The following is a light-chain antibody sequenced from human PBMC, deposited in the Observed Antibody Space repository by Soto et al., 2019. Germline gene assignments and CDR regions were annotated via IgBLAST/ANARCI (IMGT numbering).Light chain of an antibody. CDR3: QSYDSSLSGCV. Sequence: QSVLTQPASLSGAPGPRVTISLTGSSSNIGAGYDVHWYQQLPGTAPKLLIYGKNNRPSGVPDRFSGSESGTSASLAITGLQAEDEADYYCQSYDSSLSGCVFGTGTKVTVL. V-gene: IGLV1-40*01. J-gene: IGLJ1*01. CDR1: SSNIGAGYD. CDR2: GKN.